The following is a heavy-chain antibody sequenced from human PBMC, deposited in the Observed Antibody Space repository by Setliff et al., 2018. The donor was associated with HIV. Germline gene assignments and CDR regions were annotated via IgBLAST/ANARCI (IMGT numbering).Heavy chain of an antibody. CDR3: ARNWGAPNQFDP. CDR2: IYPGNSDT. Sequence: PGESLKISCKDSGYTFSNCCIAWVRQMPGKGLEWMGIIYPGNSDTTYSPSFQGQVTISADKSISTAYLQWSSLKASDTAMYYCARNWGAPNQFDPWGQGTLVTVSS. D-gene: IGHD7-27*01. CDR1: GYTFSNCC. V-gene: IGHV5-51*01. J-gene: IGHJ5*02.